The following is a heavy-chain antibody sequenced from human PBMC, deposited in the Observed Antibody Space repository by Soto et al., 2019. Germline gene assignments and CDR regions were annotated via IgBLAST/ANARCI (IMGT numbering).Heavy chain of an antibody. CDR3: AKDLLPNTVTTCGS. D-gene: IGHD4-17*01. V-gene: IGHV3-30*18. J-gene: IGHJ5*02. CDR2: ISSDGNNK. CDR1: GFTFDSHG. Sequence: ESGGGAVQPGRSLRLSCAASGFTFDSHGMHWVRQAPGKGLEWVAVISSDGNNKDYADSVKGRFTISRDNFNDILYLQMSSLRAEDTAVYYCAKDLLPNTVTTCGSWGQGTLVTVSS.